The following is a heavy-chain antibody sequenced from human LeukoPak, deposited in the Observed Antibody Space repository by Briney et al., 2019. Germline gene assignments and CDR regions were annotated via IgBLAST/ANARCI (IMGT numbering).Heavy chain of an antibody. D-gene: IGHD1-26*01. J-gene: IGHJ6*03. CDR1: GGSISNCC. CDR2: ISSTGNT. CDR3: ARVPPSYSDSSKVYYYYCVDV. V-gene: IGHV4-4*07. Sequence: PSETLSLTCTVSGGSISNCCWGWLPQPAGRGLDWIGRISSTGNTAYSPPLQARLTISVHTSKNLFSLKLNSVTAADTAVYYCARVPPSYSDSSKVYYYYCVDVWGKGTPGTVSS.